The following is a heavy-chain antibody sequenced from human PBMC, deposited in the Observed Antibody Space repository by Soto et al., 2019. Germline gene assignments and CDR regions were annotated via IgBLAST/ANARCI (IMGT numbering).Heavy chain of an antibody. D-gene: IGHD1-26*01. V-gene: IGHV4-59*01. J-gene: IGHJ4*02. CDR2: ISYSGST. CDR3: AIDPGGATHCDF. Sequence: SETLSLTCTVSGASITTYYWSWIRQPPGKGLEWIGYISYSGSTDYNPSLKSRGTISFDASKNQISLQVRSATAADAAVYYCAIDPGGATHCDFWGQGATGTVSS. CDR1: GASITTYY.